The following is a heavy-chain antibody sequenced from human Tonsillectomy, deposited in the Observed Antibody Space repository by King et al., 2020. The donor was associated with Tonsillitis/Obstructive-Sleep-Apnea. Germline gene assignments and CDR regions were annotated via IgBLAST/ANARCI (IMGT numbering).Heavy chain of an antibody. CDR1: GYSFTSYW. CDR3: ARRGARGGNWNDAWLNWFDP. CDR2: IYPGDSDT. J-gene: IGHJ5*02. V-gene: IGHV5-51*01. Sequence: VQLVQSGAEVKKPGESLKISCKGSGYSFTSYWIGWVRQMPGKGLEWMGIIYPGDSDTRYSPSFQGQVTISADKSISTAYLQWSSLKASDTAMYYCARRGARGGNWNDAWLNWFDPWGQGTLVTVSS. D-gene: IGHD1-20*01.